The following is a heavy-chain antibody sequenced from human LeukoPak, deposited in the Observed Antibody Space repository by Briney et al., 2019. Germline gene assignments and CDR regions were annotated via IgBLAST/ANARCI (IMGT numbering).Heavy chain of an antibody. Sequence: GGSLRPSCAASGFLFSSHALHWVRQAPGKGLEWVAVMSYDGKNKYYADSVTGRFTISRDNSKSTLYLQMNSLLIEDTAIYYCARDGDTAIRGVNFDCWGQGTLVTVSS. CDR2: MSYDGKNK. J-gene: IGHJ4*02. V-gene: IGHV3-30*04. D-gene: IGHD3-10*01. CDR1: GFLFSSHA. CDR3: ARDGDTAIRGVNFDC.